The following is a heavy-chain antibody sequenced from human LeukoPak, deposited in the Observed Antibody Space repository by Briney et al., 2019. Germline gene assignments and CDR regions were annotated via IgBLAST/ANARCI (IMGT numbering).Heavy chain of an antibody. CDR2: ISSNGGST. J-gene: IGHJ4*02. CDR1: GFTFSSYA. CDR3: VKTQHDYGDYGPDY. D-gene: IGHD4-17*01. Sequence: PGGSLRLSCSASGFTFSSYATHWVRQAPGKGLEYVSAISSNGGSTYYADSVKGRFTISRDNSKNTLYLQMSSLRAEDTAVYYCVKTQHDYGDYGPDYWGQGTLVTVSS. V-gene: IGHV3-64D*06.